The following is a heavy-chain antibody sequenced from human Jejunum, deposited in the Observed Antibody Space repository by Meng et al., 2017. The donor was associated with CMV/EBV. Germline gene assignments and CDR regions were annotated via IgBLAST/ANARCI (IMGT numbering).Heavy chain of an antibody. D-gene: IGHD3-3*01. V-gene: IGHV3-74*01. Sequence: LKISRANSGFTFSSYWMHWVRQAAGKGLVWVSSIKNDGSFTACADSVKGRFTVSRDNAKNTVYLQMNSLTVEDAAVYYCGDFEAGWGQGTLVTVSS. CDR1: GFTFSSYW. J-gene: IGHJ4*02. CDR3: GDFEAG. CDR2: IKNDGSFT.